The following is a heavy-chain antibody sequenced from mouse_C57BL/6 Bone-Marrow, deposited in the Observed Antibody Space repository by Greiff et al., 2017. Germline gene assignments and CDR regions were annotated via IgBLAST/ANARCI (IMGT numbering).Heavy chain of an antibody. CDR3: ARRGGNYVDY. V-gene: IGHV5-6*01. J-gene: IGHJ2*01. Sequence: EVQGVESGGDLVKPGGSLKLSCAASGFTFSSYGMSWVRQTPDKRLEWVATISSGGSYTYYPDSVKGRFTISRDHAKNTLYLQMSSLKSEDTAMYYCARRGGNYVDYWGQGTTLTVSS. CDR2: ISSGGSYT. CDR1: GFTFSSYG.